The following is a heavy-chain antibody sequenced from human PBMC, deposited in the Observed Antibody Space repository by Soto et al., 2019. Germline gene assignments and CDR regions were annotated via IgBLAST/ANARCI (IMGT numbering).Heavy chain of an antibody. CDR1: GFTFRSYA. J-gene: IGHJ4*02. D-gene: IGHD6-19*01. V-gene: IGHV3-21*01. CDR2: ISSTSTYT. CDR3: ARDLALAGNY. Sequence: PGGSLRLSCAASGFTFRSYAMNWVRQTQEKGLEWVSSISSTSTYTHYADSVKGRFTISRDNANNSLSLQMNSLRAEDTAIYYCARDLALAGNYWGQGALVTVSS.